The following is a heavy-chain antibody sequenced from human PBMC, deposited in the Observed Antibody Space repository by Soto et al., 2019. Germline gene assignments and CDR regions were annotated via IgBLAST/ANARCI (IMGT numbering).Heavy chain of an antibody. CDR2: IYPGDSDT. J-gene: IGHJ6*02. CDR1: GYSFTSYW. Sequence: GESPKISCKSCGYSFTSYWIGWVRQMPGKGLEWMGIIYPGDSDTRYSPSFQGQVTISADKSISTAYLQWSSLKASDTAMYYCARHTGYCSSTSCPFYYYYYGMDVWGQGTTVTVSS. CDR3: ARHTGYCSSTSCPFYYYYYGMDV. D-gene: IGHD2-2*01. V-gene: IGHV5-51*01.